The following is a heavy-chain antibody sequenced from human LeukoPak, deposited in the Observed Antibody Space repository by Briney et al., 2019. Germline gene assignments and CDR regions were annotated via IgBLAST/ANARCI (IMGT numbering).Heavy chain of an antibody. D-gene: IGHD5-12*01. CDR3: ARVSSSWISDAFDL. J-gene: IGHJ3*01. V-gene: IGHV3-48*03. CDR1: RFSFSNYE. CDR2: ISTSGYTI. Sequence: GGSLRLSCEAARFSFSNYEMNWVRQAPGKGLEWVSYISTSGYTIYYADSVQGRFTIPRDNAENSLYLQMDSLRAEDTAVYYCARVSSSWISDAFDLWGQGTMVTVSS.